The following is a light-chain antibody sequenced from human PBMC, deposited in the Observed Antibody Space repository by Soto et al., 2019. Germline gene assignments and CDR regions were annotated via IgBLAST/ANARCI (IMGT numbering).Light chain of an antibody. Sequence: EIVMTQSPGPLSLSPVERATLFCMASQSVRSSLAWYQQKPGQAPRLFIYDASTRATGIPARFSGSGSGTEFTLTISSLQSEDFAVYYCQQYNSWPETFGQGTKVDIK. J-gene: IGKJ1*01. CDR3: QQYNSWPET. CDR1: QSVRSS. CDR2: DAS. V-gene: IGKV3-15*01.